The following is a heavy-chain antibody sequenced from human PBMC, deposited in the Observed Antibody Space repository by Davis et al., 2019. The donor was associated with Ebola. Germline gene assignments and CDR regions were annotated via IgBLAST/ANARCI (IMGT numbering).Heavy chain of an antibody. J-gene: IGHJ4*02. CDR3: ARDRHDSSAYGF. D-gene: IGHD3-22*01. CDR1: GGSMNNYY. V-gene: IGHV4-59*12. CDR2: IHYRGTT. Sequence: SETLSLTCTVSGGSMNNYYWSWLRQPPGQGLEWIGYIHYRGTTKYNPSLESRVIISVDTSKNQFFLRLNSVTAADTGIYFCARDRHDSSAYGFWGQGALVTVSS.